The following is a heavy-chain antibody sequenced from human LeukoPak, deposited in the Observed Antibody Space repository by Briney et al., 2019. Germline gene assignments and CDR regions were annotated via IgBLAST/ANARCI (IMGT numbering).Heavy chain of an antibody. CDR2: ISYDGSNK. Sequence: PGRSLRLSCAASGFTFSSYGMPWVRQAPGKGLEWVAVISYDGSNKYYADSVKGRFTISRDNSKNTLYLQMNSLRAEDTAVYYCAKGLDDYGDYVGYQYPLTDWGQGTLVTVSS. D-gene: IGHD4-17*01. V-gene: IGHV3-30*18. CDR3: AKGLDDYGDYVGYQYPLTD. J-gene: IGHJ4*02. CDR1: GFTFSSYG.